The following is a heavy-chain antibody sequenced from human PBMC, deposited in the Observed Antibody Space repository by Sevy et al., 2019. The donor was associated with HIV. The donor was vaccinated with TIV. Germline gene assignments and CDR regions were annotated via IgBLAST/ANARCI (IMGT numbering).Heavy chain of an antibody. CDR2: ISKDGTNK. CDR3: AKEGYYYDSHSSNWFDP. J-gene: IGHJ5*02. V-gene: IGHV3-30*04. D-gene: IGHD3-22*01. Sequence: GGSLRLSCSAFGLNISPYALHWIRQTPGKGLQWLAVISKDGTNKDYADFVKGRFYLSRDNSKNTFYLQMSNLRPEDTAVYYCAKEGYYYDSHSSNWFDPWGQRTLVTVSS. CDR1: GLNISPYA.